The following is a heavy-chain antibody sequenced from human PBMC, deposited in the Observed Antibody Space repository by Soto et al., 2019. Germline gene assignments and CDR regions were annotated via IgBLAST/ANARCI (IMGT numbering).Heavy chain of an antibody. CDR1: GGSFSGYY. CDR3: ARAGSIVATIRAFDI. Sequence: SETLSLTCAVYGGSFSGYYWSWIRQPPGKGLEWIGEINHSGSTNYNPSLKSRVTISVDTSKNQFSLKLSSVTAADTAVYYCARAGSIVATIRAFDIWGQGTMVTVSS. CDR2: INHSGST. V-gene: IGHV4-34*01. J-gene: IGHJ3*02. D-gene: IGHD5-12*01.